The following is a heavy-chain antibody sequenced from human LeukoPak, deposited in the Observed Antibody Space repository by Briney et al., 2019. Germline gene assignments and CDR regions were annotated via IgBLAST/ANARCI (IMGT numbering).Heavy chain of an antibody. D-gene: IGHD2-2*01. CDR3: ARGPSCSSASCYGQYYYYYGLDV. CDR1: GGSISSSTYY. V-gene: IGHV4-39*07. Sequence: SETLSLTCTVSGGSISSSTYYCVWIRQPPGKGLEWIGEINHSGSTNYNPSLKSRVTISADTSKHQFSLKLSSVTAADTAVYYCARGPSCSSASCYGQYYYYYGLDVWGRGTTVTVSS. J-gene: IGHJ6*02. CDR2: INHSGST.